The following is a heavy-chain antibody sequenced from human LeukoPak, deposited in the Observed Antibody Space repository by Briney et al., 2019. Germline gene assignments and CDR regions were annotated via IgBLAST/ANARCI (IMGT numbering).Heavy chain of an antibody. D-gene: IGHD1-26*01. CDR2: IIPIFGTA. Sequence: SVKVSCKASGGTFSSYAISRVRQAPGQGLEWMGGIIPIFGTANYAQKFQGRVTITADESTSTAYMELSSLRSEDTAVYYCARSRGSKSEWELEYNWFDPWGQGTLVTVSS. V-gene: IGHV1-69*13. CDR1: GGTFSSYA. CDR3: ARSRGSKSEWELEYNWFDP. J-gene: IGHJ5*02.